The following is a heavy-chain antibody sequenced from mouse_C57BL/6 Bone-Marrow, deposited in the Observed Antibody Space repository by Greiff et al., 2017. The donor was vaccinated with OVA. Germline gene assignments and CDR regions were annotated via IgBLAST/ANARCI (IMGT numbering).Heavy chain of an antibody. D-gene: IGHD2-1*01. CDR1: GYTFTDYY. CDR3: ARRIYYGNYAFAY. V-gene: IGHV1-26*01. CDR2: INPNNGGT. J-gene: IGHJ3*01. Sequence: EVQLQQSGPELVKPGASVKISCKASGYTFTDYYMNWVKQSHGKSLEWIGDINPNNGGTSYNQKFKGKATLTVDKSSSTAYMELRSLTSEDSAVYYCARRIYYGNYAFAYWGQGTLVTVSA.